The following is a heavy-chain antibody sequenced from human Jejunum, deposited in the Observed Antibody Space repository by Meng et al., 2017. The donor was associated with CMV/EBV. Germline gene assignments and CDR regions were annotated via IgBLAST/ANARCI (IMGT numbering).Heavy chain of an antibody. J-gene: IGHJ3*02. CDR3: ARDSASISDSTGHYHASGTFDM. CDR1: YY. D-gene: IGHD3-9*01. Sequence: YYGTWIRQPTGKGLEWIGYSFYSGNSYYNPSLQSRAIISVDTSRNQFSLNLTSVTAADTAVYYCARDSASISDSTGHYHASGTFDMWGQGTMVTVSS. CDR2: SFYSGNS. V-gene: IGHV4-30-4*08.